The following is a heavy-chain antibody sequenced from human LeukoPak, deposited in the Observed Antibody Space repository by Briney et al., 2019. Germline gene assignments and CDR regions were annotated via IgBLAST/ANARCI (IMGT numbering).Heavy chain of an antibody. CDR1: GFTFTSYW. Sequence: GGSLRLSCAASGFTFTSYWMSWVRQAPGKGLEWVANIKEDGSEKYYVDSAKGRFTISRDNAKNSVSLQMNSLRAEDTAVYYCARIYLKLASASWGQGTLVTVSS. CDR3: ARIYLKLASAS. CDR2: IKEDGSEK. J-gene: IGHJ5*02. D-gene: IGHD3-10*01. V-gene: IGHV3-7*01.